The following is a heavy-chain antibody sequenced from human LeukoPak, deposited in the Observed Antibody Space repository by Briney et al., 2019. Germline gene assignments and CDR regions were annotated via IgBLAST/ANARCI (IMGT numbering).Heavy chain of an antibody. V-gene: IGHV4-59*01. D-gene: IGHD3-10*01. CDR3: ARDSPYYYGSGSATYYMDV. J-gene: IGHJ6*03. CDR2: IYYSGST. Sequence: SETLSLTCTVSGGSICSYYWSWIRQPPGKGLEWIGYIYYSGSTNYNPSLKSRVTISVDTSKNQFSLKLSSVTAADTAVYYCARDSPYYYGSGSATYYMDVWGKGTTVTISS. CDR1: GGSICSYY.